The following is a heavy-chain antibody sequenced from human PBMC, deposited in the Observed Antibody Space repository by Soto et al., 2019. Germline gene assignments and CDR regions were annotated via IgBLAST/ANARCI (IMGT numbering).Heavy chain of an antibody. J-gene: IGHJ4*02. CDR2: IIVHNDNT. CDR1: GCTFQTCG. V-gene: IGHV1-18*04. D-gene: IGHD3-10*01. CDR3: SRSYSYGSWWYFDY. Sequence: VKDSCKSSGCTFQTCGITWVRPARGEGLEWMGWIIVHNDNTHYAEKLQGRVTMTKDTSTMTAYMEMWGLGSDDTAVYYCSRSYSYGSWWYFDYWGQGTQVTVSS.